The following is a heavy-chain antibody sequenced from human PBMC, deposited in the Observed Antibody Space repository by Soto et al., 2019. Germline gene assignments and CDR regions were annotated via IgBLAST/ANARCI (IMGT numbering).Heavy chain of an antibody. CDR1: GFTFTDYY. CDR2: ISVSGNTI. D-gene: IGHD3-16*02. CDR3: ARDLSYTTRWPEGRLDH. J-gene: IGHJ4*02. Sequence: QVQLVESGGDLVKPGGSLKLACAASGFTFTDYYMSWIRQAPGRGLEWLAYISVSGNTIFYADSVRGRFTISRDNAHNSLYLQMDALRVEDTAVYFCARDLSYTTRWPEGRLDHWGQGALVNVSS. V-gene: IGHV3-11*01.